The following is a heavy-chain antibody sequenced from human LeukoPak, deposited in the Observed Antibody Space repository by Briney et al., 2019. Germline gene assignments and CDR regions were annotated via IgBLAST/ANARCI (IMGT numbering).Heavy chain of an antibody. CDR3: AHYRGYDNYFDY. Sequence: SGPTLVNPPQTLTLTCTFSGFSLTTRGVGVGWIRQPPGKALEWLALIYWDDDKRYSSSLKSRLTITKDTSKNQVVLTLTNMDPVDTATYYCAHYRGYDNYFDYWGQGTLVSVSS. CDR2: IYWDDDK. D-gene: IGHD5-12*01. J-gene: IGHJ4*02. CDR1: GFSLTTRGVG. V-gene: IGHV2-5*02.